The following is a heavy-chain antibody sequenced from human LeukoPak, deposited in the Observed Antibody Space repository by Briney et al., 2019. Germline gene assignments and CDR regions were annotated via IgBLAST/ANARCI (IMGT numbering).Heavy chain of an antibody. CDR2: IYYSGST. CDR1: GGSISSYY. J-gene: IGHJ6*02. CDR3: ARDYSSGWYWNSYYGMDV. D-gene: IGHD6-19*01. Sequence: SETLSLTCTVSGGSISSYYWSWIRQPPGKGLEWIGYIYYSGSTNYNPSLKSRVTISEDTSKNQFPLKLSSVTAADTAVYYCARDYSSGWYWNSYYGMDVWGQGTTVTVSS. V-gene: IGHV4-59*01.